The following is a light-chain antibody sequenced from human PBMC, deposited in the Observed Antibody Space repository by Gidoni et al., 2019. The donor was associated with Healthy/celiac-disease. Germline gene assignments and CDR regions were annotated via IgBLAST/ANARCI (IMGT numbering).Light chain of an antibody. CDR3: QQSYSTPLT. Sequence: DIQMTQSPSSLSASAGDRVTITCRASQSISSYLNWYQQKPGKAPKLLIYAASSLQSGVPSRFSGSGSGTDFTLTISSLQPEDFATYYCQQSYSTPLTFGGXTKVGIK. J-gene: IGKJ4*01. V-gene: IGKV1-39*01. CDR1: QSISSY. CDR2: AAS.